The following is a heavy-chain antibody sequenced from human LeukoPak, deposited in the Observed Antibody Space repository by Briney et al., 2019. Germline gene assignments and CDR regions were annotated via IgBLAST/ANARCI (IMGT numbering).Heavy chain of an antibody. D-gene: IGHD6-19*01. CDR2: IYSGSRT. CDR3: ARVQQWLEYYFDY. J-gene: IGHJ4*02. CDR1: GFTVSSNY. Sequence: GGSLRLSCAASGFTVSSNYMSWVRQPPGKGLEWVSVIYSGSRTFYADSVKGRFTISRDNSKNTLHLQMNSLRAEDTAVYYCARVQQWLEYYFDYWGQGTLVTVSS. V-gene: IGHV3-53*01.